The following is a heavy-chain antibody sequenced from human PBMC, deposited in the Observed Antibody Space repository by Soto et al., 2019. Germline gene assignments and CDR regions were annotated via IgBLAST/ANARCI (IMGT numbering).Heavy chain of an antibody. CDR2: IKSKTDGGTT. Sequence: KTGGSLRLSYAASGFTFSNAWMNWVRQAPGKGLEWVGRIKSKTDGGTTDYAAPVKGRFTISRDDSKNTLYLQMNSLKTEDTAVYYCTTDPVTMIVVVPSSGWGQGTLVTVSS. CDR3: TTDPVTMIVVVPSSG. V-gene: IGHV3-15*07. J-gene: IGHJ4*02. D-gene: IGHD3-22*01. CDR1: GFTFSNAW.